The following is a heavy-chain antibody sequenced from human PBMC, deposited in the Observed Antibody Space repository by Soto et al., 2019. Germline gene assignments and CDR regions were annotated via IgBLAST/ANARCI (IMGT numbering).Heavy chain of an antibody. D-gene: IGHD2-21*01. Sequence: GGSLRLSCAASGFTFSTYAMNWVRQAPGKGLEWVSTISGSGGSTYYADSGKGRFTISRGNSKNTLYLQMNSLRAEDTAVYYCANGDYVGFIDYWGQGTLVTVSS. CDR2: ISGSGGST. CDR3: ANGDYVGFIDY. CDR1: GFTFSTYA. V-gene: IGHV3-23*01. J-gene: IGHJ4*02.